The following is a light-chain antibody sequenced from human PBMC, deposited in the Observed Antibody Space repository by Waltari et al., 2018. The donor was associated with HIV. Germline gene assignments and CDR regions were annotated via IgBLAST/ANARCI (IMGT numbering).Light chain of an antibody. Sequence: SYVLPPPPSASVAPGQTARITCGANNIGSKRVHWYQQKPGQTPVLVVYDDSDRPSGIPERFSGSNSGNTATLTISRVEAGDEADYYCQVWDSSSDHTRVFGGGIKLTVL. CDR2: DDS. CDR1: NIGSKR. CDR3: QVWDSSSDHTRV. V-gene: IGLV3-21*02. J-gene: IGLJ2*01.